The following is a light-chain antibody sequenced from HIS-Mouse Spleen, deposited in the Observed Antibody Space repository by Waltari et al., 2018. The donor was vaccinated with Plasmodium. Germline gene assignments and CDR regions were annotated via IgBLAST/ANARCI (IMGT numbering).Light chain of an antibody. CDR3: QQRSNWPPLT. CDR1: QSVSSY. J-gene: IGKJ4*01. V-gene: IGKV3-11*01. Sequence: IVLTQSPATLPLSPGDIATFSCRASQSVSSYLAWYQQKPGQAPRLLIYDASNRATGIPARFSGSGSGTDFTLTISSLEPEDFAVYYCQQRSNWPPLTFGGGTKVEIK. CDR2: DAS.